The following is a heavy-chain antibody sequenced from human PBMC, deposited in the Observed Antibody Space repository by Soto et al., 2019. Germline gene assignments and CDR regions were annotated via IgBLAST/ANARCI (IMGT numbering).Heavy chain of an antibody. CDR3: ASLGTAATTFDY. CDR2: ISHGGST. Sequence: QVQLQESGPGLVKPSGTVSLICAVSGGSISSRNWSSWVRQPPGKGLEWIGEISHGGSTNYNPSLKSRVTISEDKSKNQFSLKLTSMTAADTAVYYCASLGTAATTFDYWGQGTLVTVSS. J-gene: IGHJ4*02. CDR1: GGSISSRNW. V-gene: IGHV4-4*02. D-gene: IGHD1-7*01.